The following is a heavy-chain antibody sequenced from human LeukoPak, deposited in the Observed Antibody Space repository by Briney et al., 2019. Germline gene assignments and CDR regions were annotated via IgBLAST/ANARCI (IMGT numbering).Heavy chain of an antibody. CDR3: ARALTNTPYDFWSGYLGY. CDR2: IYPTGST. V-gene: IGHV4-4*07. D-gene: IGHD3-3*01. Sequence: SETLSLTCDVSGASITDYYWSWIRQSAGKRLEWIGRIYPTGSTSYKTSLRTRLTISLDTSKNQVSLKLSSVTAADTAVYYCARALTNTPYDFWSGYLGYWGQGTLVTVSS. CDR1: GASITDYY. J-gene: IGHJ4*02.